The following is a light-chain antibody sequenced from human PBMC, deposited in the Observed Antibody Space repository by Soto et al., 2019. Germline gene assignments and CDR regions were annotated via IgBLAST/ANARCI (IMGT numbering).Light chain of an antibody. CDR2: EAT. J-gene: IGLJ3*02. CDR3: SSFASSNPWV. V-gene: IGLV2-8*01. Sequence: QSVLTQPPSASGAPGQSVTISCTGTSSDVGAYNYVSWYQQHAGKAPKLVIYEATKRPSGVPDRFSGSKSANTASLTVSGLQAEDEADYYSSSFASSNPWVFGGGTKLTVL. CDR1: SSDVGAYNY.